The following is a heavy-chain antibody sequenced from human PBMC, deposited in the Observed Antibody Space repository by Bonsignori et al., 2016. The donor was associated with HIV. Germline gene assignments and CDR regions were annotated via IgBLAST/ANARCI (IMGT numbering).Heavy chain of an antibody. V-gene: IGHV1-46*01. CDR2: INPTNGGT. D-gene: IGHD3-10*01. CDR3: AREIPGSLYFEY. J-gene: IGHJ4*02. Sequence: WVRQAPGQGLEWVGMINPTNGGTNIPPSFQGRFTVTRDTSTSTVYMQLNSLTFEDTADYYCAREIPGSLYFEYWGQRTLVTVSS.